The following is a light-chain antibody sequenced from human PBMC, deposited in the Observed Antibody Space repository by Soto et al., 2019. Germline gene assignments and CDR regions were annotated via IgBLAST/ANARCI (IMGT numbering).Light chain of an antibody. CDR2: WAS. CDR1: QTVFYGINKKNY. CDR3: QEYSNGWR. V-gene: IGKV4-1*01. J-gene: IGKJ1*01. Sequence: DIVMTQSPDSLAVSLGERATMNCKASQTVFYGINKKNYLAWYQHKPGQPPKLLIYWASTRESGVPDRFSGSGSGTEFILTISSLQPDDFASFYCQEYSNGWRFGQGTKVDIK.